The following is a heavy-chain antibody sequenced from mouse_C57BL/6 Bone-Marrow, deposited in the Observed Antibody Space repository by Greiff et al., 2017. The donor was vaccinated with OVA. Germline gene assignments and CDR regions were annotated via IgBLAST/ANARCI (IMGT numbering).Heavy chain of an antibody. CDR1: GYTFTSYW. D-gene: IGHD1-1*01. V-gene: IGHV1-50*01. J-gene: IGHJ3*01. CDR2: IDPSDSYT. CDR3: ARYYYGSSSWFAY. Sequence: QVQLQQPGAELVKPGASVKLSCKASGYTFTSYWMQWVKQRPGQGLEWIGEIDPSDSYTNYNQKFKGKATLTVDTSSSTAYMQLSSLTSEDSAVYYCARYYYGSSSWFAYWGQGTLSLSLQ.